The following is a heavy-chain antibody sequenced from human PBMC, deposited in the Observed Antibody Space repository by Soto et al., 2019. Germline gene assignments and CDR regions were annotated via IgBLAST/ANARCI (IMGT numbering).Heavy chain of an antibody. Sequence: ASVEVSCKASWGTFISYAISWVRQAPGQGLAWMGGIIPIFGTANYAQRFQGRVTITADESTSTAYMELSSLRSEATAVYYCARAGQQLIPYFDYWGKGTLVTVSS. CDR1: WGTFISYA. CDR3: ARAGQQLIPYFDY. V-gene: IGHV1-69*13. CDR2: IIPIFGTA. J-gene: IGHJ4*02. D-gene: IGHD6-13*01.